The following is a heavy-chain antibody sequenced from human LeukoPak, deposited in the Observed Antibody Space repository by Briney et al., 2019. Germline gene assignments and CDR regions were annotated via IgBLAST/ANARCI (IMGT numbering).Heavy chain of an antibody. CDR2: IYGADSTT. Sequence: GESLRISCRGFGYSFTSYSIGWVRQMPGKGLEWMGIIYGADSTTKYSPVFEGQVTISGDRSINTVYLQWSSLRASDSAMYFCVRRSRDGYIDGVDDIWGQGTMVTVSS. V-gene: IGHV5-51*01. D-gene: IGHD5-24*01. J-gene: IGHJ3*02. CDR3: VRRSRDGYIDGVDDI. CDR1: GYSFTSYS.